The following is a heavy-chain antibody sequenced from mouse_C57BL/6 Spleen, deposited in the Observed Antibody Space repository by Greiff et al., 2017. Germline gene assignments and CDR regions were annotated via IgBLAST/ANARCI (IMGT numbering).Heavy chain of an antibody. V-gene: IGHV1-42*01. CDR1: GYSFTGYY. J-gene: IGHJ4*01. Sequence: VQLQQSGPELVKPGASVKISCKASGYSFTGYYMNWVKQSPEKSLEWIGEINPSTGGTTYNQKFKAKATLTVDKSSSTAYMQLKSLTSEDSAVDYCARRLGRGDYAMDYWGQGTSVTVSS. CDR3: ARRLGRGDYAMDY. D-gene: IGHD4-1*01. CDR2: INPSTGGT.